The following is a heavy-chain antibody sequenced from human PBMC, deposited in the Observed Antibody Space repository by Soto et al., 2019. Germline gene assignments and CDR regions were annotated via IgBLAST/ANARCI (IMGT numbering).Heavy chain of an antibody. D-gene: IGHD3-16*02. CDR1: GGSISSSSYY. Sequence: SETLSLTCAVSGGSISSSSYYWGWIRQPPGKGLEWIGSIYYSGSTYYNPSLKSRVTISVDTSKNQFSLKLSSVTAADTAVYYCARHAYIWGSYPYNWFDPWGQGTLVTVSS. CDR2: IYYSGST. CDR3: ARHAYIWGSYPYNWFDP. J-gene: IGHJ5*02. V-gene: IGHV4-39*01.